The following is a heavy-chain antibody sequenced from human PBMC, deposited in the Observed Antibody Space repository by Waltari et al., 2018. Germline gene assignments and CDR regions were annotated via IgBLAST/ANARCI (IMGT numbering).Heavy chain of an antibody. D-gene: IGHD2-15*01. CDR1: GLHFSSIA. Sequence: EVQLLESGGGLVQPWGSLRLSCAASGLHFSSIAFGWVRQAPGKGLEWVSAISGSGGSTYYADSVKGRFTISRDNSKNTLYLQMNSLRAEDTAVYYCAKDKEVVVAGFDYWGQGTLVTVSS. CDR2: ISGSGGST. J-gene: IGHJ4*02. CDR3: AKDKEVVVAGFDY. V-gene: IGHV3-23*01.